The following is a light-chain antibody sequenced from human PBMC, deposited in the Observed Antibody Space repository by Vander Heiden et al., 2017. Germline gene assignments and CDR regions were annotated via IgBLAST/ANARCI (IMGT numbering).Light chain of an antibody. CDR1: SLRSYY. CDR2: GKN. J-gene: IGLJ2*01. Sequence: SSELTQDPAVCVALGQTVRITCQGDSLRSYYASWYQQKTGQAPVLVIYGKNSRPSGVPDRFSGSSSGNTAALTTTGAQAEDEADYYCNSRDSSGNHVVFGGGTKLTVL. CDR3: NSRDSSGNHVV. V-gene: IGLV3-19*01.